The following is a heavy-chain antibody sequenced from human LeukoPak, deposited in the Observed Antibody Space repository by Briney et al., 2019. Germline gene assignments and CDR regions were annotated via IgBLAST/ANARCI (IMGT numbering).Heavy chain of an antibody. J-gene: IGHJ4*02. Sequence: GGSLRLSCAASGFTSSSYWMSWVRQAPGKGLEWVSAISGSGGSTYYADSVKGRFTISRDNAKNSLCLQMNSLRAEDTAVYYCARDTLGGSYRTLDYWGQGTLVTVSS. CDR3: ARDTLGGSYRTLDY. V-gene: IGHV3-23*01. CDR1: GFTSSSYW. D-gene: IGHD1-26*01. CDR2: ISGSGGST.